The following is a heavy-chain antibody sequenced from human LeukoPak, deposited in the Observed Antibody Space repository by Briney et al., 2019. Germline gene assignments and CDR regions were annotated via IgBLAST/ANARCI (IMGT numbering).Heavy chain of an antibody. D-gene: IGHD3-9*01. Sequence: PGGSLRLSCAASEFTFSTYWMSWVRQAPGKGLEWVANIKQDGSEKYYMDSVKGRFTISRDTAKNSLYLQMNSLRAEDTAVYYCAKSEKYYDILTGYWYWGQGTLVTVSS. V-gene: IGHV3-7*03. CDR3: AKSEKYYDILTGYWY. CDR1: EFTFSTYW. CDR2: IKQDGSEK. J-gene: IGHJ4*02.